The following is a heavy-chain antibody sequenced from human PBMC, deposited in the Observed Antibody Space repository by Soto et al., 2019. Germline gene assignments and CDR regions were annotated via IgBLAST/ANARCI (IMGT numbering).Heavy chain of an antibody. CDR3: TTAPTYYYGSGSSRYYYYYGMDV. D-gene: IGHD3-10*01. CDR1: GFTFSNAW. CDR2: IKSKTDGGTT. V-gene: IGHV3-15*07. Sequence: GGSLRLSCAASGFTFSNAWMNWVRQAPGKGLEWVGRIKSKTDGGTTDYAAPVKGRFTIPRDDSKNTLYLQMNSLKTEDTAVYYCTTAPTYYYGSGSSRYYYYYGMDVWGQGTTVTVSS. J-gene: IGHJ6*02.